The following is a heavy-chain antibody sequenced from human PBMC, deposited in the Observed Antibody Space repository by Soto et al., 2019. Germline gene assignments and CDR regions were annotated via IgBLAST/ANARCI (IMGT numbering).Heavy chain of an antibody. Sequence: ASVQGACKASGYTMTSYGISWGRQAPGQGLEWMGWISAYNGNTNYAQKLQGRVTMTTDTSTSTAYMELRSLRSDDTAVYYCARVLWFGEVYYYYYMDVWGKGTTVTVSS. CDR2: ISAYNGNT. CDR3: ARVLWFGEVYYYYYMDV. CDR1: GYTMTSYG. D-gene: IGHD3-10*01. V-gene: IGHV1-18*01. J-gene: IGHJ6*03.